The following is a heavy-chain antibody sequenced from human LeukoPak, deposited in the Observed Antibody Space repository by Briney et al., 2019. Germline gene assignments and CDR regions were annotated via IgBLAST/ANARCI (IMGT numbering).Heavy chain of an antibody. CDR3: ARDSGANSGWFDP. V-gene: IGHV1-8*01. CDR1: GYTFTSYD. J-gene: IGHJ5*02. D-gene: IGHD4-23*01. CDR2: MNPNTGQT. Sequence: ASVKVSCKASGYTFTSYDLNWVRQVTGQGLEWVGWMNPNTGQTGFAQNFQGRVTMTRDTSIGTAYMELSSLRFEDTAVYYCARDSGANSGWFDPWGQGTPVTVSS.